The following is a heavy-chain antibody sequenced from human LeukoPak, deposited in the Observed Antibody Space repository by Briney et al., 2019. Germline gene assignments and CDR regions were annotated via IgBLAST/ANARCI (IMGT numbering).Heavy chain of an antibody. Sequence: EASVTVSCKASGYTFTSYGISWVRQAPGQGREGMGWISTYNGNANYAQKLHGRVTITTDTSTSTAYMELRSLSSADTAVYYCARDSLSPDGGNFGFDCWGQGTLVTVSS. CDR2: ISTYNGNA. J-gene: IGHJ4*02. CDR3: ARDSLSPDGGNFGFDC. V-gene: IGHV1-18*01. D-gene: IGHD4-23*01. CDR1: GYTFTSYG.